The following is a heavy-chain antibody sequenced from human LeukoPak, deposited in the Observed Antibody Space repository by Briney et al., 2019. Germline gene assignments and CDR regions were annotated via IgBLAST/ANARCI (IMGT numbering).Heavy chain of an antibody. Sequence: PSETLSLTCTVSGGSIRSSVYYWGWFRQPPGKGLEWIGSSYYSGTSYYNPSLKSRVTISVDTSKNQFSLKLSSVTAADTAVYYCARSWQRSGYLNWFDPWGQGTLVTVSS. J-gene: IGHJ5*02. D-gene: IGHD3-22*01. CDR2: SYYSGTS. CDR1: GGSIRSSVYY. V-gene: IGHV4-39*01. CDR3: ARSWQRSGYLNWFDP.